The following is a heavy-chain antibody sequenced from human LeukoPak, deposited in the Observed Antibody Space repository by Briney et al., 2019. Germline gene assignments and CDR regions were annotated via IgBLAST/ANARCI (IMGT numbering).Heavy chain of an antibody. Sequence: GGSLRLSCAASGFTFSNYAMTWVRQAPRKGLEWVSIISGSGGDTYYADSVKGRFTISRDNSKNALYLQMDSLRPEDTALYYCAKDLISVAGTIGYWGQGTLVTVSS. CDR1: GFTFSNYA. CDR2: ISGSGGDT. CDR3: AKDLISVAGTIGY. D-gene: IGHD6-19*01. V-gene: IGHV3-23*01. J-gene: IGHJ4*02.